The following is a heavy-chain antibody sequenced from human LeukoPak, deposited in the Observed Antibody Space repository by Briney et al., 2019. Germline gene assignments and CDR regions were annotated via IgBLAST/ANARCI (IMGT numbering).Heavy chain of an antibody. V-gene: IGHV4-30-2*01. CDR3: ARGVAVAADYFDY. CDR1: GGSISSGGYS. J-gene: IGHJ4*02. CDR2: IYHSGST. D-gene: IGHD6-19*01. Sequence: SETLSLTCTVSGGSISSGGYSWSWIRQPPGKGLEWIGYIYHSGSTYYNPFLKSRVTISVDRSKNQFSLKLSSVTAADTAVYYRARGVAVAADYFDYWGQGTLVTVSS.